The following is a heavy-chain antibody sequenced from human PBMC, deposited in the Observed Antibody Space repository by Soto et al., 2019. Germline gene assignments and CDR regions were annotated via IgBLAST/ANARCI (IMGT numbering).Heavy chain of an antibody. V-gene: IGHV4-59*01. D-gene: IGHD2-21*02. CDR2: MYNTGST. J-gene: IGHJ6*02. Sequence: GSLRLSCAASGFTFDDYGMSWIRQPPGKGLEWIGYMYNTGSTVYNPSFKSRVTISVDTSKNQFSLKLNSVTAADTAVYYCARDLWGYCGTDCYPLDVWGQGTTVTVSS. CDR1: GFTFDDYG. CDR3: ARDLWGYCGTDCYPLDV.